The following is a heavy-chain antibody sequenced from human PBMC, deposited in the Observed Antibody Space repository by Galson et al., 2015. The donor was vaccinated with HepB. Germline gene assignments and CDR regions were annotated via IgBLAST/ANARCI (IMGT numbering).Heavy chain of an antibody. Sequence: SVKVSCKASGGTFSSYAISWVRQAPGQGLEWMGGIIPIFGTANYAQKFQGRVTITADESTSTAYMELSSLRSEDTAVYYCATQMGYSSSWYVDYYYYMDVWGKGTTVTVSS. J-gene: IGHJ6*03. CDR2: IIPIFGTA. CDR3: ATQMGYSSSWYVDYYYYMDV. CDR1: GGTFSSYA. D-gene: IGHD6-13*01. V-gene: IGHV1-69*13.